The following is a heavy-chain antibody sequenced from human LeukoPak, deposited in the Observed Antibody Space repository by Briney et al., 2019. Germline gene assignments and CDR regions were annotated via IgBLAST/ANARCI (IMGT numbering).Heavy chain of an antibody. CDR3: ARWQNGYYYFDY. Sequence: GGSLRLSCAASGFTFSSYAMHWVRQAPGKGLEWVAVISYDGSNKYYADSVKGRFTISRDNSKNTLYLQMNSLRSDDTAVYYCARWQNGYYYFDYWGQGTLVTVSS. CDR2: ISYDGSNK. J-gene: IGHJ4*02. D-gene: IGHD5-18*01. V-gene: IGHV3-30*04. CDR1: GFTFSSYA.